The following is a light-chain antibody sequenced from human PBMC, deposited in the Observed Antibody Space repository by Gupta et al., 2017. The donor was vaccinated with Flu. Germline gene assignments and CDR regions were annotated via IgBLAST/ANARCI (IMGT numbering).Light chain of an antibody. V-gene: IGLV1-47*01. CDR1: ISNSGSNY. Sequence: SVLTQPPPPSETPGQRVTISCSGSISNSGSNYVYWYQQLPATAPKLLIYRNNQRPSGVPARFSGSKSGTSAALAISGLRSEDEADYYCAAWDDSLSGNVVFGGGTKLTVL. CDR3: AAWDDSLSGNVV. J-gene: IGLJ2*01. CDR2: RNN.